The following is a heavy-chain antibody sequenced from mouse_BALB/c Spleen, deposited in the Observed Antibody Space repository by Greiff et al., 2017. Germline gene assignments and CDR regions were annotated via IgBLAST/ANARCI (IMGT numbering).Heavy chain of an antibody. V-gene: IGHV2-9*02. CDR1: GLSLTSYG. CDR3: ARELGRYFDV. J-gene: IGHJ1*01. D-gene: IGHD4-1*01. CDR2: IWAGGST. Sequence: VQLQQSGPGLVAPSQSLSITCTVSGLSLTSYGVHWVRQPPGKGLEWLGVIWAGGSTNYNSALMSRLSISKDNAKSQVFLKMNSLQTDDTAMYYCARELGRYFDVWGAGTTVTVSS.